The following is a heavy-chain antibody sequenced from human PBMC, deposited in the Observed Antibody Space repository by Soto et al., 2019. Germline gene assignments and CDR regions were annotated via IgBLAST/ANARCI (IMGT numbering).Heavy chain of an antibody. D-gene: IGHD3-10*01. CDR1: GVSFNNNG. CDR3: ARVLYYGSGSYSPYGMDV. CDR2: VSPPFRTS. V-gene: IGHV1-69*01. J-gene: IGHJ6*02. Sequence: QVQLVQSGAEVKKPGSSVKVSCKTSGVSFNNNGIGWVRQAPGHGLEWMGGVSPPFRTSNYARKFQGRISITADASPGPVNLELSSLTSEDTAQYYCARVLYYGSGSYSPYGMDVWGQGTTVTVSS.